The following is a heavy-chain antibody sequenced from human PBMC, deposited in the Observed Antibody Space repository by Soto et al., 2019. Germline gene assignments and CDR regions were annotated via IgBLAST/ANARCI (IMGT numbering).Heavy chain of an antibody. D-gene: IGHD2-21*02. CDR2: IIPIFGTA. Sequence: VKVSCKASGGTFSSYAISWVRQAPGQGLEWMGGIIPIFGTANYAQKFQGRVTITADESTSTAYMELSSLRSEDTAVYYCASGPIVVVTAIQFDYWGQGTLVTVSS. CDR3: ASGPIVVVTAIQFDY. J-gene: IGHJ4*02. CDR1: GGTFSSYA. V-gene: IGHV1-69*01.